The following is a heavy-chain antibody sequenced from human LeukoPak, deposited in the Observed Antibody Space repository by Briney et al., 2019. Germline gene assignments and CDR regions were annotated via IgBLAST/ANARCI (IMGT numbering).Heavy chain of an antibody. Sequence: GGSLRLSCAASGFTFSSYSMNWVRQAPGKGLEWVSYISSSSSYIYYADSVKGRFTISRDNAKNSLYLQMNSVRAEDTAVYYCARDYDSSAGDAFDIWGQGTMVTVSS. V-gene: IGHV3-21*01. CDR1: GFTFSSYS. D-gene: IGHD3-22*01. J-gene: IGHJ3*02. CDR2: ISSSSSYI. CDR3: ARDYDSSAGDAFDI.